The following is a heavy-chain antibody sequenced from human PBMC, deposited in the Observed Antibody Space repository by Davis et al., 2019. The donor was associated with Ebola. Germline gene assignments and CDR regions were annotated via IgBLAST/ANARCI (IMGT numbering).Heavy chain of an antibody. V-gene: IGHV3-21*01. J-gene: IGHJ4*02. D-gene: IGHD1-26*01. CDR1: GFTFSSYS. CDR2: ISSSSSYI. Sequence: GGSLRLSCAASGFTFSSYSMNWVRQAPGKGLEWVSSISSSSSYIYYADSVKGRFTISRDNAKNSLYLQMNSLRAEDTAVYYCARDLVRSGSYYGSGYWGQGTLVTVSS. CDR3: ARDLVRSGSYYGSGY.